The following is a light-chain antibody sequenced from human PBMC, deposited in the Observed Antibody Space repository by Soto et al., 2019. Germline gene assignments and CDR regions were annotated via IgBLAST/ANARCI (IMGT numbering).Light chain of an antibody. V-gene: IGKV3-11*01. CDR1: RRVSSY. Sequence: ETVLTQSPATLSLSTGDRATLSCRASRRVSSYLAWYQQKAGQAPRLLIYDASNRAAGTPARFSGSGSGTDFTLTISSLDPEDFAVYYCQQRDNWPWTFGQVTKVDI. J-gene: IGKJ1*01. CDR2: DAS. CDR3: QQRDNWPWT.